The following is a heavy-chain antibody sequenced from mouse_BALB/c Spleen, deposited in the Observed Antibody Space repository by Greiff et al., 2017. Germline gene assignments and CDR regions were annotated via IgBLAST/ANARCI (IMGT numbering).Heavy chain of an antibody. CDR1: GYTFSSYW. Sequence: VQLQQSGAELMKPGASVKISCTATGYTFSSYWIEWVKQRPGHGLEWIGEILPGSGSTNYNEKFKGKATFTADTSSNTAYMQLSSLTSEDSAVYYCARLGAWFAYWGQGTLVTVSA. CDR3: ARLGAWFAY. CDR2: ILPGSGST. J-gene: IGHJ3*01. V-gene: IGHV1-9*01.